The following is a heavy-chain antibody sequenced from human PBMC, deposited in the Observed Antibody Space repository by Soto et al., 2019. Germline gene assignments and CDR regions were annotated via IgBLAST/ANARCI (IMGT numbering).Heavy chain of an antibody. CDR2: INHSGST. J-gene: IGHJ4*02. CDR1: VGSFSGYY. V-gene: IGHV4-34*01. CDR3: ARDKITGLFDY. D-gene: IGHD2-8*02. Sequence: PSETLSLTCAVYVGSFSGYYWSWIRQPPGKGLEWIGEINHSGSTNYNPSLKSRVTISVDTSKNQFSLKLTSVTAADTAVYYCARDKITGLFDYWGQGTLVTVSS.